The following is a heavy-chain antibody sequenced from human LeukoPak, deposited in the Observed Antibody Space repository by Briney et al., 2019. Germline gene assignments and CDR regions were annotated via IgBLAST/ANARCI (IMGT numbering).Heavy chain of an antibody. CDR2: INHSGST. CDR3: ARRRVTYCSSTSCKPGYYYYYGMDV. V-gene: IGHV4-34*01. Sequence: SETLSLTCAVYGGSFSGYYWSWIRQPPGKGLEWIGEINHSGSTNYNPSLKSRVTISVDTSKNQFSLKLSSVTAADTAVYYCARRRVTYCSSTSCKPGYYYYYGMDVWGQGTTVTVSS. CDR1: GGSFSGYY. D-gene: IGHD2-2*01. J-gene: IGHJ6*02.